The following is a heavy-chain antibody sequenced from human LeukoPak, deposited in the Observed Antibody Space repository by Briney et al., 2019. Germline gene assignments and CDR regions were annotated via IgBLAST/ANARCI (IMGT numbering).Heavy chain of an antibody. CDR2: VYYSTNT. CDR1: GDSISSSSYY. Sequence: SETLSLTCTVSGDSISSSSYYWDWIRQPPGKGLEWIGNVYYSTNTYYNPSLKSRVTISVDTSKNQSSLKLSSVTAADTAIYYCARHSRSAYSGYENAFDVWGQGTVVTVSS. J-gene: IGHJ3*01. V-gene: IGHV4-39*01. CDR3: ARHSRSAYSGYENAFDV. D-gene: IGHD5-12*01.